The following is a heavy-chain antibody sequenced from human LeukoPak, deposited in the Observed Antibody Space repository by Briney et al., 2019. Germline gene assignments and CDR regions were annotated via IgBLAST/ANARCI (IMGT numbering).Heavy chain of an antibody. J-gene: IGHJ4*02. CDR2: ISYDGSNK. D-gene: IGHD5-24*01. Sequence: GRSLRLSCAASGFTFSSYAMHWVRQAPGKGLEWVAVISYDGSNKYYADSVKGRFTISRDNSKNTLHLQTNSLRVEDTAVYYCARGGWGDGYNYFDYWGQGTLVTVSS. V-gene: IGHV3-30*14. CDR1: GFTFSSYA. CDR3: ARGGWGDGYNYFDY.